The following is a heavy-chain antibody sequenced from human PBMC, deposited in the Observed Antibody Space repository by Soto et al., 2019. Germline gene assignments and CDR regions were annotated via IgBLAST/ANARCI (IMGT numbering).Heavy chain of an antibody. CDR3: AKDPPWTVGPLAMDV. Sequence: EVQLLESGGGLVQPGGSLRLSCAASGFTFSNYAMSWVRQAPGKGLEWVSAISGSGGHTYYPDSVKGRFTISRDNSKNTLYLQMNSLRVEDTAVYYCAKDPPWTVGPLAMDVWGQGTTVTVSS. CDR2: ISGSGGHT. V-gene: IGHV3-23*01. D-gene: IGHD2-2*01. CDR1: GFTFSNYA. J-gene: IGHJ6*02.